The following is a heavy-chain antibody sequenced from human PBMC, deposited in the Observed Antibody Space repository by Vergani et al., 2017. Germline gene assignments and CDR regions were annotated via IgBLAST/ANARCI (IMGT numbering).Heavy chain of an antibody. J-gene: IGHJ4*02. D-gene: IGHD3-22*01. V-gene: IGHV3-49*04. CDR1: GFTFGDYA. Sequence: EVQLVESGGGLVQPGRSLRLSCTASGFTFGDYAMSWVRQAPGKGLEWVGFIRSKAYGGTTEYAASVKGRFTISRDDSKSIAYLQMNSLKTEDTAVYYCTTERARRIVVILFDYWGQGTLVTVSS. CDR2: IRSKAYGGTT. CDR3: TTERARRIVVILFDY.